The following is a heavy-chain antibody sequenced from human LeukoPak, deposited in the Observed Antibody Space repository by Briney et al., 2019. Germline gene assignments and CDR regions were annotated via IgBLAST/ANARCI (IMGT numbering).Heavy chain of an antibody. V-gene: IGHV4-38-2*02. CDR1: GYSISTGYY. J-gene: IGHJ4*02. CDR2: SYHTGST. D-gene: IGHD3-10*01. Sequence: SETLSLTCTVSGYSISTGYYWGWIRQPPGKGLEWIGGSYHTGSTYYNPPLKSRLTISVDTSKNQFSLKLTSVTAADTAVYYCARVLDYYGSGTYSFDYCGQGILVTVSS. CDR3: ARVLDYYGSGTYSFDY.